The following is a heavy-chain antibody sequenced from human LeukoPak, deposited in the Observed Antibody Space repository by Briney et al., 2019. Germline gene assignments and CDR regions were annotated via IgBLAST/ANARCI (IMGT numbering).Heavy chain of an antibody. J-gene: IGHJ4*02. CDR2: INHSGST. D-gene: IGHD3-22*01. Sequence: PSETLSLTCAVYGGSFSGYYWSWIRQPPGKGLEWIGEINHSGSTNYNPSLKSRATISVDTSKNQFSLKLSSVTAADTAVYYCARGRPRSYYYDSSGMLCYFDYWGQGTLVTVSS. V-gene: IGHV4-34*01. CDR3: ARGRPRSYYYDSSGMLCYFDY. CDR1: GGSFSGYY.